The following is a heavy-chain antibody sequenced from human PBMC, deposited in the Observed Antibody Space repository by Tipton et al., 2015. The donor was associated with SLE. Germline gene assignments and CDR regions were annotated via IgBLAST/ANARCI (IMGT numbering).Heavy chain of an antibody. CDR1: GYTFTTYA. Sequence: QLVQSGVEVKKPGASVRVSCKASGYTFTTYAISWVRQAPGQGLEWMGGIIPIFGTANYAQKFQGRVTITADESTSTAYMELSSLRSEDTAVYYCARGDHSSSWLGYFHYWGQGTLVTVSS. CDR3: ARGDHSSSWLGYFHY. J-gene: IGHJ4*02. CDR2: IIPIFGTA. D-gene: IGHD6-13*01. V-gene: IGHV1-69*01.